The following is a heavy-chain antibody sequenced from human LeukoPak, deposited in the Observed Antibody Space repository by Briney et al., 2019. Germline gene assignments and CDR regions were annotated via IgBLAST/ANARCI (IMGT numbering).Heavy chain of an antibody. D-gene: IGHD3-22*01. V-gene: IGHV1-69*01. Sequence: SVKVSCKASGGIFSSYAISWVRQAPGQELEWMGGIIPIFGTANYAQKFQGRVTITADESTSTAYMELSSLRSEDTAVYYCARAYDSSGYYFDYWGQGTLVTVSS. CDR3: ARAYDSSGYYFDY. J-gene: IGHJ4*02. CDR1: GGIFSSYA. CDR2: IIPIFGTA.